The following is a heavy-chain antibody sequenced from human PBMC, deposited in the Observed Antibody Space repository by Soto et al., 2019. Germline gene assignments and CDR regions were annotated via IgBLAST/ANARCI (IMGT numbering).Heavy chain of an antibody. CDR3: ARGLGYCSGGSCYGDY. CDR1: GGSFSAYY. D-gene: IGHD2-15*01. J-gene: IGHJ4*02. Sequence: SETLSLTCAVYGGSFSAYYWSWIRQPPGKGLEWIGEINHSGSTNYNPSLKSRVTISVDTSKNQFSLKLSSVTAADTAVYYCARGLGYCSGGSCYGDYWGQGTLVTVSS. CDR2: INHSGST. V-gene: IGHV4-34*01.